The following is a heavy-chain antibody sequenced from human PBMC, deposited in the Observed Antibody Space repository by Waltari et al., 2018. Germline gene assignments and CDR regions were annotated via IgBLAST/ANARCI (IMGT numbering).Heavy chain of an antibody. Sequence: QVQLVESGGDVVQTGRSLRLSCSTSGFPFINYGMHWVRQAPGKGLEWVAVIWFDGSKKYYVDSVKGRFTISRDTSRNTLYLQMDSLRVEDTAMYYCARATAESALDSWGQGTRVIVSS. V-gene: IGHV3-33*01. D-gene: IGHD2-21*02. CDR2: IWFDGSKK. CDR3: ARATAESALDS. J-gene: IGHJ4*02. CDR1: GFPFINYG.